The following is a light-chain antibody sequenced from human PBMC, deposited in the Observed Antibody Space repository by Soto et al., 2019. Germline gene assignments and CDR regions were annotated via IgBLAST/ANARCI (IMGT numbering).Light chain of an antibody. V-gene: IGKV1-5*01. Sequence: DIQMTQSPSTLSASVGDRVTITCRASQSISTWLAWYQQKPGKAPKLLIYDASSLESGVPSRFSGSGSGTEFTLTISSLQPDYFASYYCLQHNSYPGTFGQGTKLEIK. J-gene: IGKJ2*01. CDR1: QSISTW. CDR2: DAS. CDR3: LQHNSYPGT.